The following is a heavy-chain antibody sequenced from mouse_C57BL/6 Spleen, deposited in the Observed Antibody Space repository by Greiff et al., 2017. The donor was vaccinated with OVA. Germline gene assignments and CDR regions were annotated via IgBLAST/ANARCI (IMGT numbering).Heavy chain of an antibody. J-gene: IGHJ3*01. D-gene: IGHD2-3*01. CDR1: GYAFSSSW. CDR3: ARAGWQAWFAY. CDR2: IYPGDGDT. V-gene: IGHV1-82*01. Sequence: VKLMESGPELVKPGASVKISCKASGYAFSSSWMNWVKQRPGKGLEWIGRIYPGDGDTNYNGKFKGKATLTADKSSSTAYMQLSSLTSEDSAVYFCARAGWQAWFAYWGQGTLVTVSA.